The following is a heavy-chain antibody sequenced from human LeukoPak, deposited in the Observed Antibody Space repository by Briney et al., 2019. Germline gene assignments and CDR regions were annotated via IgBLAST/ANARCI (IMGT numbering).Heavy chain of an antibody. J-gene: IGHJ4*02. CDR1: GFTFSSYA. CDR2: ISYDGSNK. V-gene: IGHV3-30-3*01. D-gene: IGHD1-26*01. Sequence: GGSLRLSCAASGFTFSSYAMHWVRQAPGKGLEWVAVISYDGSNKYYADSVKGRFTISRDNSKNTLSLQMNSLRAEDTAVYYCTKAYRNRPNSFNCWGQATLVTVSS. CDR3: TKAYRNRPNSFNC.